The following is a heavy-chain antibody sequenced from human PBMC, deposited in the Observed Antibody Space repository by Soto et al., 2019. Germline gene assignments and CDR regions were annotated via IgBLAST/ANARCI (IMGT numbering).Heavy chain of an antibody. CDR3: ARVFKRYSSSRDPLEY. V-gene: IGHV4-39*01. CDR1: GGSISDDTYY. CDR2: MYYSGTS. J-gene: IGHJ4*02. Sequence: KTSETLSLTCTVSGGSISDDTYYWGWIRQPPGKGLEWIGSMYYSGTSSYNPSLKSRVSMSVDTSKKQLSLRLTSVTAADTAMYFCARVFKRYSSSRDPLEYWGQGTLVTVSS. D-gene: IGHD6-6*01.